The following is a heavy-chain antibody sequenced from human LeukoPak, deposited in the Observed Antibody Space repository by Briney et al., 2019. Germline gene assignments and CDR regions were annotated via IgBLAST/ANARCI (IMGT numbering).Heavy chain of an antibody. J-gene: IGHJ4*02. Sequence: SETLSLTCALSVDSISSGGYPWSWIRQPPGKGLEWIGYIYHSGSTYYNPSLKSRVTISVDSSKNQFSLKLSSVTAADTAVYYCAQLDPLWSWGQGTLVTVSS. CDR2: IYHSGST. D-gene: IGHD5-24*01. CDR3: AQLDPLWS. CDR1: VDSISSGGYP. V-gene: IGHV4-30-2*01.